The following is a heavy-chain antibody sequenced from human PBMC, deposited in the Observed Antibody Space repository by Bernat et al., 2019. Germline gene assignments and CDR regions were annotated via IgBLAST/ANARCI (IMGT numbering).Heavy chain of an antibody. CDR2: IIPILGIA. D-gene: IGHD3-22*01. CDR3: ARERLPYDSSGIGDAFDI. J-gene: IGHJ3*02. Sequence: QVQLVQSGAEVKKPGSSVKVSCKASGGTFSSYTISWVRQAPGQGLEWMGRIIPILGIANYAQKFQDRVTINADKSTSTAYMELSSLRSEDTAVYYCARERLPYDSSGIGDAFDIWGQGTMVTVSS. V-gene: IGHV1-69*02. CDR1: GGTFSSYT.